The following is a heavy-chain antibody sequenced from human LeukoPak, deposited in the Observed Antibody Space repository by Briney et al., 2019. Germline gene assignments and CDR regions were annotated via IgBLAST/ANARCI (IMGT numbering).Heavy chain of an antibody. D-gene: IGHD6-19*01. CDR2: ISAYNAKT. Sequence: ASVKVSCKASGYTFTDYGFSWVRQAPGQGLGWMGWISAYNAKTNYAQRLQGRVTMTTDTSTTTAYMELRSRRSDDTAVYYCARDEGGSGWRFDYWGQGTLVTVSS. CDR1: GYTFTDYG. J-gene: IGHJ4*02. V-gene: IGHV1-18*01. CDR3: ARDEGGSGWRFDY.